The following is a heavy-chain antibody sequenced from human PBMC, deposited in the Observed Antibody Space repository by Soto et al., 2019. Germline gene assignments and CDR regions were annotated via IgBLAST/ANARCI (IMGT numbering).Heavy chain of an antibody. CDR3: ARSQNYDFYGMDV. J-gene: IGHJ6*02. CDR2: ISSSSSYI. D-gene: IGHD3-3*01. Sequence: PGGSLRLSFAACGFTFSSYSMNWVRQAPGKGLEWVSSISSSSSYIYYADSVKGRFTISRDNAKNSLYLQMNSLRAEDTAVYYCARSQNYDFYGMDVWGQGTTVTVSS. CDR1: GFTFSSYS. V-gene: IGHV3-21*01.